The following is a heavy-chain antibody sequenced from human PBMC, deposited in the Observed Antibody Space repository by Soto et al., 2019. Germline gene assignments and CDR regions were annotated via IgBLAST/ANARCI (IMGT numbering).Heavy chain of an antibody. V-gene: IGHV3-7*01. J-gene: IGHJ6*02. CDR3: AREVKQWLVQYYYYYYGMDV. CDR2: IKQDGSEK. D-gene: IGHD6-19*01. Sequence: GGSLRLSCAASGFTFSSYWMSWVRQAPGKGLEWVANIKQDGSEKYYVDSVKGRFTISRDNAKNSLYLQMNSLRAEDTAVYYCAREVKQWLVQYYYYYYGMDVWGQATKVTVSS. CDR1: GFTFSSYW.